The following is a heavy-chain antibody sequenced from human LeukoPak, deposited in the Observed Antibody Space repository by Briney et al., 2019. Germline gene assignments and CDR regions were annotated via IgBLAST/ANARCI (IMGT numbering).Heavy chain of an antibody. D-gene: IGHD6-19*01. CDR3: ATLGAHGIAVAAYYFDY. V-gene: IGHV4-39*07. J-gene: IGHJ4*02. CDR2: IYYSGST. CDR1: GGSISSSSYF. Sequence: SETLSLTCTVSGGSISSSSYFWGWIRQPPGKGLEWIGSIYYSGSTYYNPSLKTRVTISVDTSKNQFSLKLSSVTAADTAVYYCATLGAHGIAVAAYYFDYWGQGTLVTVSS.